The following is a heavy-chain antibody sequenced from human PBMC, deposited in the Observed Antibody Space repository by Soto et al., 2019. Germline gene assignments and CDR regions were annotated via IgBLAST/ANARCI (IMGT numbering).Heavy chain of an antibody. V-gene: IGHV3-23*01. CDR2: ISGGGDST. CDR3: AKADFRAMGD. D-gene: IGHD5-18*01. Sequence: EVQLLESGGGLVQPGGSLTLSCAASGFTFTNFAMSWVRQAPGKGLEWVSTISGGGDSTFYADSVKGRFTISSDNSKSTLYLQMKSLRAEDTAVYFCAKADFRAMGDWGQGSLVSVSS. J-gene: IGHJ4*02. CDR1: GFTFTNFA.